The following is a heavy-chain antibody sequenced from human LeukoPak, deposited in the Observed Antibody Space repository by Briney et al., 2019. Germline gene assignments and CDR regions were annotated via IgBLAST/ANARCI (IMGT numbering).Heavy chain of an antibody. V-gene: IGHV3-30*04. CDR3: ARDETETTVVTPDY. D-gene: IGHD4-23*01. CDR2: ISYDGSNK. J-gene: IGHJ4*02. CDR1: GFTFSSYA. Sequence: GGSLRPSCAASGFTFSSYAMHWVRQAPGKGLEWVAVISYDGSNKYYADSVKGRFTISRDNSKNTLYLQMNSLRAEDTAVYYCARDETETTVVTPDYWGQGTLVTVSS.